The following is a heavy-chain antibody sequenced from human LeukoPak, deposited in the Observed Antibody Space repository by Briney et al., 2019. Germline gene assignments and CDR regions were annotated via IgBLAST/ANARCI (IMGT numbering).Heavy chain of an antibody. V-gene: IGHV4-34*01. CDR1: GASFSDSY. CDR2: INNSGST. CDR3: ARDIVADWSDAFDV. J-gene: IGHJ3*01. D-gene: IGHD2-21*01. Sequence: SETLSLTCAVYGASFSDSYWSWIRPSPEKGLEWIGEINNSGSTSYNTPLNSRVRMSVDRSKNQFSMRLNSVTAADTAVYYCARDIVADWSDAFDVWGQGTTVTVSS.